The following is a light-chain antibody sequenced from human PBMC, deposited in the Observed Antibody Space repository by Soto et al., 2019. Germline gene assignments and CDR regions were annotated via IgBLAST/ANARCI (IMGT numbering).Light chain of an antibody. CDR1: ETISTF. V-gene: IGKV1-39*01. Sequence: DIQLTQSPSSLSASVGDRVTIPCRASETISTFLNWYQHKPGKAPKLLISAASSLQGGVPSRFSGSGSGTEFTLTISSLQPEDFATYYCQQASSLPPTFGQGTRLEIK. CDR2: AAS. J-gene: IGKJ5*01. CDR3: QQASSLPPT.